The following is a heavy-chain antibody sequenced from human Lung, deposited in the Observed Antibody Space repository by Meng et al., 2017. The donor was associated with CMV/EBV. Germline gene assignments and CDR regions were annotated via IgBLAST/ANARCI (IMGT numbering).Heavy chain of an antibody. D-gene: IGHD6-19*01. J-gene: IGHJ4*02. V-gene: IGHV4-4*02. Sequence: QMHLQVSGPGLVKPSGTLSLTCAVSGGSISISTWWSWVRQPPGKGLEWIGEIYHSGGTNYNPSLRGRVTISLDKSKNQFSLTLRSVTAADTAVYYCARDPYATGWAGWGQGTLVTVSS. CDR2: IYHSGGT. CDR1: GGSISISTW. CDR3: ARDPYATGWAG.